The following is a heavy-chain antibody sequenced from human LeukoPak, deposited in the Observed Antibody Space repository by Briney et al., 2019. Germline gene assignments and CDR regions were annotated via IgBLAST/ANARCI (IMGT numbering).Heavy chain of an antibody. CDR3: ATMVGSSATVNWFDP. CDR1: GYTLTELS. CDR2: FDPEDGET. V-gene: IGHV1-24*01. J-gene: IGHJ5*02. D-gene: IGHD1-26*01. Sequence: ASVKVSCKVSGYTLTELSMHWVRQAPGKGLEWMGGFDPEDGETIYAQKFQGRVTMSEDTSTDTAYMELSSLRSEDTAVYYCATMVGSSATVNWFDPLGQGTLVTVSS.